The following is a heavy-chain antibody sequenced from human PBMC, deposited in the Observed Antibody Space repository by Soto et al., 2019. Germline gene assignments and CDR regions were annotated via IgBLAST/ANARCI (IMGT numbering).Heavy chain of an antibody. CDR1: GGTFSSYA. V-gene: IGHV1-2*02. D-gene: IGHD3-10*01. CDR3: AREPLGRGYYYYGMDV. Sequence: ASVKVSCKASGGTFSSYAISWVRQAPGHGLEWLGWIHLNSGGTNYAQSFQGRVTMTRDMPVSTVYMEMTGLSSDDTAVYYCAREPLGRGYYYYGMDVWGQGTTVTVS. J-gene: IGHJ6*02. CDR2: IHLNSGGT.